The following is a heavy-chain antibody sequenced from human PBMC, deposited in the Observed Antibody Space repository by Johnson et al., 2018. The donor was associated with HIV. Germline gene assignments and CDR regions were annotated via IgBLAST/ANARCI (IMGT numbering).Heavy chain of an antibody. Sequence: EVQLVESGGGLVQPGGSLRLSCAASGFTFSSYWMSWVRQAPGKGLEWVANIKQDGSEKYYVDSVKGRFTISRDNAKNSLYLQMNSLRAEDTAVYYCARDPPRVAAASRSDAFDIWGQGTMVTVSS. CDR3: ARDPPRVAAASRSDAFDI. D-gene: IGHD6-13*01. J-gene: IGHJ3*02. CDR2: IKQDGSEK. CDR1: GFTFSSYW. V-gene: IGHV3-7*01.